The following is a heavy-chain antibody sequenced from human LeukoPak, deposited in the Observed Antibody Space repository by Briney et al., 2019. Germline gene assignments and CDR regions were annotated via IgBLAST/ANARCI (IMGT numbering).Heavy chain of an antibody. CDR3: ARSEYYDFWSGWAYYYYYMDV. Sequence: SVKVSCKASGYTFTSYGISWVRQAPGQGLEWMGEIVPMLGTTNYARKFQGSLTITADKITSTAYMELRSLRSDDTAVYYCARSEYYDFWSGWAYYYYYMDVWGKGTTVTVSS. CDR1: GYTFTSYG. D-gene: IGHD3-3*01. J-gene: IGHJ6*03. V-gene: IGHV1-69*06. CDR2: IVPMLGTT.